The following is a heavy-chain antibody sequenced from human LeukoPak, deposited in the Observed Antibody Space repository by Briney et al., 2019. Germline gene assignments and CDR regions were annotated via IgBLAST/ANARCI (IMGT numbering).Heavy chain of an antibody. Sequence: SETLSLTCAVYGGSFSGYYWSWIRQPPGKGLEWIGEINHSGSTNYNPSLKSRVTISVDTSKNQFSLKLSSVTAADTAVYYCASVTVIPYYYYGMDVWGQGTTVTVSS. CDR3: ASVTVIPYYYYGMDV. V-gene: IGHV4-34*01. D-gene: IGHD1-14*01. CDR1: GGSFSGYY. CDR2: INHSGST. J-gene: IGHJ6*02.